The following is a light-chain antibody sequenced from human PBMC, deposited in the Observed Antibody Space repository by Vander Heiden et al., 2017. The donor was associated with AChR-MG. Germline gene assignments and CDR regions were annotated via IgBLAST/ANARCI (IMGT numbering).Light chain of an antibody. CDR2: KAS. Sequence: DIQMTQSPSTLSASVGDRVTITCRASQSISSWLAWYQQKPGKAPKLLIYKASSLESGVPSRFSGSGYGTEFTLTISSLQPDDFATYSCQQDNSYSPYTFGQGTKLEIK. V-gene: IGKV1-5*03. CDR1: QSISSW. J-gene: IGKJ2*01. CDR3: QQDNSYSPYT.